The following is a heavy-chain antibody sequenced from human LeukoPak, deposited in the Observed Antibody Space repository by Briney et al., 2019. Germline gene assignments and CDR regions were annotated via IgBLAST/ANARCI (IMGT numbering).Heavy chain of an antibody. CDR3: ARDYILTLETENGDVFAI. CDR2: LSPSHTSR. Sequence: GASVIVACKASGYTFRQYSMSWVRQAPGKGLEWRGGLSPSHTSRGYAQQFQGRVTMPADTNTNTLAMELGMLTSDDTAVYFCARDYILTLETENGDVFAIWGQGTVVSVSS. CDR1: GYTFRQYS. J-gene: IGHJ3*02. V-gene: IGHV1-18*01. D-gene: IGHD3-9*01.